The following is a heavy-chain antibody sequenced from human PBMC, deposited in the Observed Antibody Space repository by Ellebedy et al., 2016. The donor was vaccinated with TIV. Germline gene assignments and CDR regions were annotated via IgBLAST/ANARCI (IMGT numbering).Heavy chain of an antibody. CDR1: GGTFSSYA. Sequence: SVKVSXXASGGTFSSYAISWVRQAPGQGLEWMGGIIPIFGTANYAQKFQGRVTITADESTSTAYMELSSLRSEDTAVYYCASEYRIAAAGSLVGLGLYPAAQASYYYYGMDVWGQGTTVTVSS. J-gene: IGHJ6*02. D-gene: IGHD6-13*01. V-gene: IGHV1-69*13. CDR3: ASEYRIAAAGSLVGLGLYPAAQASYYYYGMDV. CDR2: IIPIFGTA.